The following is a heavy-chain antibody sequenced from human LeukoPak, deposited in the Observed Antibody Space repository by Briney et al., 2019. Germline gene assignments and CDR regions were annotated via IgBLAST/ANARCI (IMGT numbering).Heavy chain of an antibody. D-gene: IGHD3-3*01. V-gene: IGHV1-46*01. CDR1: GYTFTSYD. J-gene: IGHJ4*02. CDR2: INPSGGST. CDR3: ARGYYTYYFDY. Sequence: ASVKVSCKASGYTFTSYDINWVRQATGQGLEWMGIINPSGGSTSYAQKFQGRVTMTRDTSTSTVYMELSSLRSEDTAVYYCARGYYTYYFDYWGQGTLVTVSS.